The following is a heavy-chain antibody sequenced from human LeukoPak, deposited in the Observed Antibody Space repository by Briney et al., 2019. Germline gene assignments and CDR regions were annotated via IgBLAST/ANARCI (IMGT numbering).Heavy chain of an antibody. CDR1: GYTITGYY. CDR2: INPNSGGT. V-gene: IGHV1-2*06. J-gene: IGHJ4*02. Sequence: ASVKVSCQASGYTITGYYIHWVRQAPGQGLEWMGRINPNSGGTNSAQTFQGRITMTRDTSISTVYMELSSLRSDDTAVYYCTRESGSYHGNDYWGQGTLVTVSS. D-gene: IGHD1-26*01. CDR3: TRESGSYHGNDY.